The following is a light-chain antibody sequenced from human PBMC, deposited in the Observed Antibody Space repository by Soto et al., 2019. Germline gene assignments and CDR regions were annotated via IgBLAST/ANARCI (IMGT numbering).Light chain of an antibody. CDR2: QDS. CDR3: QAWDSSTVV. CDR1: KLGDKY. V-gene: IGLV3-1*01. Sequence: SYELTQAPSVSVSPGQTARITCSGDKLGDKYASWYQQKAGQSPVLVIYQDSKRPSGIPERFSGSNSGNTATLTISGTQAMDEADYYCQAWDSSTVVFGGGTKLTVL. J-gene: IGLJ2*01.